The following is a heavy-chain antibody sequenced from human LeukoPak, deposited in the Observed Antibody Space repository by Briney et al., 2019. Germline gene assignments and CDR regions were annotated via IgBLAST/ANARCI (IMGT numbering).Heavy chain of an antibody. CDR1: GFTFSIYT. Sequence: GGSLRLSCAASGFTFSIYTMNWVRQAPGKGLEWVSSISSSTSYIYYADSVKGRFTISRDNAKNSLYLQMNSLRAEDTAVYYCAGDLLHVGADVEMATINNWFDPWGQGTLVTVSS. CDR3: AGDLLHVGADVEMATINNWFDP. D-gene: IGHD5-24*01. J-gene: IGHJ5*02. CDR2: ISSSTSYI. V-gene: IGHV3-21*01.